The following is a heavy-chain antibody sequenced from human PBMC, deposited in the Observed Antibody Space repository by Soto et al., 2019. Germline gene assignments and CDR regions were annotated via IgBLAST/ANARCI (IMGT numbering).Heavy chain of an antibody. J-gene: IGHJ6*02. CDR2: ISNTGINK. CDR3: AEVIRADSTSSNFYYYSGLDV. D-gene: IGHD6-6*01. CDR1: GFTFRTYV. V-gene: IGHV3-30*18. Sequence: QVQLVESGGGVVQPGRSLRLSCAASGFTFRTYVMHWVRQAPGKGLEWLAVISNTGINKYYADSVKGRFTISRDNSRDTLFLQMNSLRGEDTAIYYCAEVIRADSTSSNFYYYSGLDVWGQGTTVTVSS.